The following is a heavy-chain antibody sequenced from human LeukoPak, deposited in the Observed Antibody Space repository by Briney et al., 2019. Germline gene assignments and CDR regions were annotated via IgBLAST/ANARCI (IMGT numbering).Heavy chain of an antibody. V-gene: IGHV1-69*04. J-gene: IGHJ3*02. D-gene: IGHD4-17*01. CDR3: ALFAVTTTGVGFRAFDI. CDR2: IIPILGIA. CDR1: GGTFSSYA. Sequence: SVKVSCKASGGTFSSYAISWVRQAPGQGLEWMGRIIPILGIANYAQKFQGRVTITADKSTSTAYMELSSLRSEDTAVYYCALFAVTTTGVGFRAFDIWGQGTMVTVSS.